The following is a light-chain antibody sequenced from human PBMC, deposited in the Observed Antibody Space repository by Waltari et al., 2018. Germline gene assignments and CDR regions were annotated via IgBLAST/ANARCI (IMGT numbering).Light chain of an antibody. CDR3: QNYGSDPVYT. V-gene: IGKV1-27*01. Sequence: DIQLTQSPSSLSASLGDRVTISCRATQAIGSSLVWYHQRPGEVPGLLIFAASTLQSGVSSRFSGSGSGTDFTLTISSLQPEDVGTYFCQNYGSDPVYTFGQGTRL. CDR2: AAS. CDR1: QAIGSS. J-gene: IGKJ2*01.